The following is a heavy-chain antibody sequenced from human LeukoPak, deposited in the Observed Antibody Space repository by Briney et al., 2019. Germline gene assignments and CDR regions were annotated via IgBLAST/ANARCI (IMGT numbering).Heavy chain of an antibody. Sequence: SETLSLTCAVYGGPFSGYYWSWVRQPPGKGLEWIGEINHSGSTNYNPSLKSRVTISVDTSKNQFSLKLSSVTAADTAVYYCARNSHYYDSSGFNYWGQGSLVTVSS. CDR2: INHSGST. CDR3: ARNSHYYDSSGFNY. J-gene: IGHJ4*02. D-gene: IGHD3-22*01. V-gene: IGHV4-34*01. CDR1: GGPFSGYY.